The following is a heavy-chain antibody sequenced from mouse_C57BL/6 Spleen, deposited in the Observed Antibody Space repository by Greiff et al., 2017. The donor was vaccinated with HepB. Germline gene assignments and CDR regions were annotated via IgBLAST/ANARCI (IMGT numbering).Heavy chain of an antibody. CDR2: IHPNSGST. CDR3: ARSDGYYWFAY. V-gene: IGHV1-64*01. D-gene: IGHD2-3*01. J-gene: IGHJ3*01. Sequence: VQLQQSGAELVKPGASVKLSCKASGYTFTSYWMHWVKQRPGQGLEWIGMIHPNSGSTNYNEKFKSKATLTVDKSSSTAYMQLSSRSSEDSAVYYCARSDGYYWFAYWGQGTLVTVSA. CDR1: GYTFTSYW.